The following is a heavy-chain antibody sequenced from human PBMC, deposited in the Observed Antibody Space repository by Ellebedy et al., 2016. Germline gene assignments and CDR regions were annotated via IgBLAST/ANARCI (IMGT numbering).Heavy chain of an antibody. CDR1: GYTFINYH. CDR3: ARGSAEGRAFDY. CDR2: INPSGGSA. J-gene: IGHJ4*02. V-gene: IGHV1-46*01. Sequence: ASVKVSCKTSGYTFINYHIHWVRQAPGQGLEWMGTINPSGGSASYAQKFQGRVTLTSDTSTRTVYMELSRLTSEDTAVYYCARGSAEGRAFDYWGQGTLVTVSS. D-gene: IGHD3-10*01.